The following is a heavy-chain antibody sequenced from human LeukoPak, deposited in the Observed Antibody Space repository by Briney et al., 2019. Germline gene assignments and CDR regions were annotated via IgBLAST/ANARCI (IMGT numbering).Heavy chain of an antibody. Sequence: SGTLSLTCTVSGGSISSGSYYWSWIRQPAGKGLEWIGRIYTSGSTNYNPSLKSRVTISVDTSKNQFSLKLSSVTAADTAVYYCARDCSSLYYGSGSYEPNWFDPWGQGTLVTVSS. CDR3: ARDCSSLYYGSGSYEPNWFDP. V-gene: IGHV4-61*02. J-gene: IGHJ5*02. CDR2: IYTSGST. D-gene: IGHD3-10*01. CDR1: GGSISSGSYY.